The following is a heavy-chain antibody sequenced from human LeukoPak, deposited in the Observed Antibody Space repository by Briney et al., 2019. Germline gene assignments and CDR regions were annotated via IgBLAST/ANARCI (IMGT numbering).Heavy chain of an antibody. CDR1: AFTFSSYG. Sequence: PGGSLRLSCAASAFTFSSYGMHWVRQAPGKGLEWVAFIRYDGSNKYYADSVKGRFTISRDNSKNTLYLQMNSLRAQDTAVYYCASSTGDKYSSSWGAFDIWGQGTVVTVSS. CDR3: ASSTGDKYSSSWGAFDI. CDR2: IRYDGSNK. V-gene: IGHV3-30*02. J-gene: IGHJ3*02. D-gene: IGHD6-6*01.